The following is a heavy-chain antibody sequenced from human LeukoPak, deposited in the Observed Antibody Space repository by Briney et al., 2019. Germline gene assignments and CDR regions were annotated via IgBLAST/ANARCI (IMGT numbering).Heavy chain of an antibody. CDR2: IKIDGTGK. Sequence: PGGSLRLSCAASGFAFGTYWMTWVRQAPGKGLEWVANIKIDGTGKRYADSVKGRFTISRDNAKNSLYLQMSSLRAEDTAVYYCARRVVGGTDYFDHWGQGTLVTVSS. CDR3: ARRVVGGTDYFDH. CDR1: GFAFGTYW. J-gene: IGHJ4*02. D-gene: IGHD1-26*01. V-gene: IGHV3-7*01.